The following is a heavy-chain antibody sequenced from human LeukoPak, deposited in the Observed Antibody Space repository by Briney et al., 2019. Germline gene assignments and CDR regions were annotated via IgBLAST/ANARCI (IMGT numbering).Heavy chain of an antibody. CDR3: ARGDGYNFFDY. CDR2: ICGSGGTT. Sequence: GGSLRLSCAVSGFTFSSYAMIWVRQAPGKGLEWVSVICGSGGTTYYADSVKGRFTISRDNSENTLYLQMNSLRAEDTAVYYCARGDGYNFFDYWGQGTLVTVSS. V-gene: IGHV3-23*01. J-gene: IGHJ4*02. CDR1: GFTFSSYA. D-gene: IGHD5-24*01.